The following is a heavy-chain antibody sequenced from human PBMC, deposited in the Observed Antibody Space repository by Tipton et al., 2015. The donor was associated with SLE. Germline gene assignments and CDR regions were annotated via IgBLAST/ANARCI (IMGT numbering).Heavy chain of an antibody. D-gene: IGHD3-9*01. Sequence: SLRLSCAASGFTFSNYAMSWVRQGPGKGLEWVSGISGSGGSTNFADSVKGRFTISRDNSKNTLHLQMNSLRAEDTAVYFCAKDGIEETRHSTALRYTDWGQGTLVTVAS. CDR3: AKDGIEETRHSTALRYTD. CDR1: GFTFSNYA. V-gene: IGHV3-23*01. J-gene: IGHJ4*02. CDR2: ISGSGGST.